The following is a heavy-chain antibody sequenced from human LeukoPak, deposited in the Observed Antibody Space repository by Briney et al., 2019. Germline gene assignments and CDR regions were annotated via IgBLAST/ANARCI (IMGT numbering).Heavy chain of an antibody. CDR3: ARVALDAFDI. CDR1: GGSISSYY. V-gene: IGHV4-59*01. CDR2: IYYSGST. J-gene: IGHJ3*02. Sequence: SETLSLTCTVSGGSISSYYWSWIRQPPGKGLEWIGYIYYSGSTNYNPSLKSRVTISVDTSKNQFSLKLGSVTAADTAVYYCARVALDAFDIWGQGTMVTVSS.